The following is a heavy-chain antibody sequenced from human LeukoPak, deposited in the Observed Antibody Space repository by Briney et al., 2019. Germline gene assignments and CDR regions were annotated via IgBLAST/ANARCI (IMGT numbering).Heavy chain of an antibody. D-gene: IGHD2-15*01. CDR1: GGSISSYY. CDR3: ARAGYYCSGGSCYSGTYYYYGMDV. J-gene: IGHJ6*02. Sequence: KPSETLSLTCTVSGGSISSYYWSWIRQPPGKGLEWIGEINHSGSTNYNPSLRSRVTISVDTSKNQFSLKLSSVTAADTAVYYCARAGYYCSGGSCYSGTYYYYGMDVWGQGTTVTVSS. V-gene: IGHV4-34*01. CDR2: INHSGST.